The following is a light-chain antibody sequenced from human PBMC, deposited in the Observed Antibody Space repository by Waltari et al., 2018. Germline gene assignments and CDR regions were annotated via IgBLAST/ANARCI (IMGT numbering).Light chain of an antibody. V-gene: IGLV3-1*01. Sequence: SYELTQPPSVSVSPGQTVSITCSGDKVEDKYTCWYQQKPGQPPVLVIYQDNKRPVSSPERCSGSDSRNTATLTISVTQAVDEADYYWQAWDSSIEVFGGGTKLTVL. CDR1: KVEDKY. CDR3: QAWDSSIEV. CDR2: QDN. J-gene: IGLJ2*01.